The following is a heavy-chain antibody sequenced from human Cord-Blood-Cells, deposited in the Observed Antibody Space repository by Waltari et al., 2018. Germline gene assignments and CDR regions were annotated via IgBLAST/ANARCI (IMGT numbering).Heavy chain of an antibody. CDR3: ARHDWGSGALNWFDP. Sequence: QLQLQESGPGLVKLSETLSLTCTVSGGPISRSSYYWGWIRQPPGKGLEWIGSIYYCGSTYYNPSLKSRVTISVDTSKNQFSLKLSSVTAADTAVYYCARHDWGSGALNWFDPWGQGTLVTVSS. J-gene: IGHJ5*02. CDR2: IYYCGST. V-gene: IGHV4-39*01. CDR1: GGPISRSSYY. D-gene: IGHD7-27*01.